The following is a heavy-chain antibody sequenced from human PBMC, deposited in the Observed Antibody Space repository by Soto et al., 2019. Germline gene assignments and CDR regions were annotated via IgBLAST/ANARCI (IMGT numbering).Heavy chain of an antibody. CDR2: INHSGST. CDR3: ARGVATVVTSYFDY. D-gene: IGHD5-12*01. J-gene: IGHJ4*02. Sequence: SETLSLTCAVYGGSFSGYYWSWILQPPGKGLEWIGEINHSGSTNYNPSLKSRVTISVDTSKNQFSLKLSSVTAADTAVYYCARGVATVVTSYFDYWGQGTLVTVSS. CDR1: GGSFSGYY. V-gene: IGHV4-34*01.